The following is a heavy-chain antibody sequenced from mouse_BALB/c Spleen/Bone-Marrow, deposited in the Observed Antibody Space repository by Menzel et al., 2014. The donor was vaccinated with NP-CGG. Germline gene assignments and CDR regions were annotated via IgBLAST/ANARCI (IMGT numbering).Heavy chain of an antibody. CDR1: GFSLTDYG. CDR3: ARDLYYYGFDY. Sequence: VKLMESGPGLVAPSQSLSITCTVSGFSLTDYGVNWVRQPPGKNLEWLGMIWGDGSTDYNSALKSGLSISKDNSQSQVFLKMNSLETDGTARYYCARDLYYYGFDYWGQGTTLTVSS. J-gene: IGHJ2*01. CDR2: IWGDGST. V-gene: IGHV2-6-7*01. D-gene: IGHD1-1*01.